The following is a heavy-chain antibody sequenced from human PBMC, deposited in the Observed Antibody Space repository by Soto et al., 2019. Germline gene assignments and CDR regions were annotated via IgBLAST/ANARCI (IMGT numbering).Heavy chain of an antibody. Sequence: EVPLVESGGGVVQPGGSLRLSCAGSGFTVSTKYMSWVRQAPGKGLEWVSVICSGGSTFYADSVRGRFTISRDNSKSTVNRQINSLRAEDTAVYYCARDPWAADYWGQGTLVTVSS. CDR3: ARDPWAADY. CDR2: ICSGGST. CDR1: GFTVSTKY. V-gene: IGHV3-66*01. D-gene: IGHD3-16*01. J-gene: IGHJ4*02.